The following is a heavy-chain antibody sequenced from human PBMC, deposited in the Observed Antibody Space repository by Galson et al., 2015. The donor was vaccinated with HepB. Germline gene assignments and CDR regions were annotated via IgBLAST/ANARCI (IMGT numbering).Heavy chain of an antibody. CDR1: GFTFSSYE. CDR2: TSSSGSTL. V-gene: IGHV3-48*03. Sequence: SLRLSCAASGFTFSSYEMTWVRKAPGKGLRWASYTSSSGSTLYYADSVKGRFTISRDNAKNSLSLQMNRLRAEDTSVYYCARGNPYYYGSGSYYFDYWVQVTLVTVSS. D-gene: IGHD3-10*01. J-gene: IGHJ4*02. CDR3: ARGNPYYYGSGSYYFDY.